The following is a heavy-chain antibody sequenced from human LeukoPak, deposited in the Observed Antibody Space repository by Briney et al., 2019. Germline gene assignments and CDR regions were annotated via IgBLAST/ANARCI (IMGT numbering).Heavy chain of an antibody. CDR1: GGSISGSY. CDR3: ARSIASSFYYMDV. J-gene: IGHJ6*03. CDR2: MYNSGST. V-gene: IGHV4-59*08. Sequence: ASETLSLTCTVSGGSISGSYWSWIRQPPGKGLEWIAYMYNSGSTNYNPSLKSRVTISVDTSKNQFSLKLSSVTAADTAVYYCARSIASSFYYMDVWGKGTTVTVSS. D-gene: IGHD2-15*01.